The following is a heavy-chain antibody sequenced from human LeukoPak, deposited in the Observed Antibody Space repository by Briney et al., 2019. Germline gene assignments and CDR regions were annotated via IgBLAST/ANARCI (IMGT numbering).Heavy chain of an antibody. CDR2: ISANNGNT. CDR3: ARLPTYTYDFWSGFPGPKYYYYYMDV. D-gene: IGHD3-3*01. CDR1: GYTFTSYG. Sequence: ASVKVSCKASGYTFTSYGISWVRQAPGQGLEWIGWISANNGNTNYAQKLQGRVTITTDTSTITAYMGLRSLRSDDTAVYYCARLPTYTYDFWSGFPGPKYYYYYMDVWGKGTTVTVSS. V-gene: IGHV1-18*01. J-gene: IGHJ6*03.